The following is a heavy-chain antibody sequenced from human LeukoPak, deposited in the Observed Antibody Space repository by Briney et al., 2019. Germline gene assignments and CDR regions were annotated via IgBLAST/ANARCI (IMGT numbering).Heavy chain of an antibody. V-gene: IGHV3-48*03. Sequence: PGGSLRLSCAASGFIFSGYEMNWVRQAPGKGLEWVSYISSSGRTIYYADSVKGRFTISRDNAKNSLYLQMNSLRAEDTAVYYCARDPLITGTHFDYWGQGTLVTVSS. CDR1: GFIFSGYE. J-gene: IGHJ4*02. CDR3: ARDPLITGTHFDY. D-gene: IGHD1-20*01. CDR2: ISSSGRTI.